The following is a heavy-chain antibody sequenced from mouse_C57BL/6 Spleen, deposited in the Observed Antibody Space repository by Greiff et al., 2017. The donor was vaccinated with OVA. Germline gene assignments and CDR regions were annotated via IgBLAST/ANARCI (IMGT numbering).Heavy chain of an antibody. CDR3: ARGPYYYGSRKEYYFDY. CDR2: IDPSDSET. J-gene: IGHJ2*01. V-gene: IGHV1-52*01. CDR1: GYTFTSYW. D-gene: IGHD1-1*01. Sequence: QVQLQQPGAELVRPGSSVKLSCKASGYTFTSYWMHWVKQRPIQGLEWIGNIDPSDSETHYNQKFKDKATLTVDKSSSTAYMQLSSLTSEDSAVYYCARGPYYYGSRKEYYFDYWGQGTTLTVSS.